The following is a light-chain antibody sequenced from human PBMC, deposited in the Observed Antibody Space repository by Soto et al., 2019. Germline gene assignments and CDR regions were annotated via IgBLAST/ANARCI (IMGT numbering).Light chain of an antibody. J-gene: IGLJ3*02. CDR3: AAWDDSLSGRL. V-gene: IGLV1-47*01. CDR1: SSNIGSNY. Sequence: QSVLTQPPSASGTPGQTVTISCSGSSSNIGSNYVYWYQQLPGTAPKLLISKNNQRPSWVPGRFSGSRSGTSASLAITGLRSEDEAVYYCAAWDDSLSGRLFGGGTKLTVL. CDR2: KNN.